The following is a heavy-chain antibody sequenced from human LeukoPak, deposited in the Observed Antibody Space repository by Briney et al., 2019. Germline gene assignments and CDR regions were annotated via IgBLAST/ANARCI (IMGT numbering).Heavy chain of an antibody. CDR1: GFTFTNCA. Sequence: GGSRRLSCAASGFTFTNCAMTWVRQAPGKGLEWVSSISGSGASTYYSDSVKGRFTISRDNSKNTVYLQMNSLSVEDTAVYYCAKDQSRVGASDPFDSWGQGTLVTVSS. V-gene: IGHV3-23*01. D-gene: IGHD1-26*01. CDR3: AKDQSRVGASDPFDS. J-gene: IGHJ5*01. CDR2: ISGSGAST.